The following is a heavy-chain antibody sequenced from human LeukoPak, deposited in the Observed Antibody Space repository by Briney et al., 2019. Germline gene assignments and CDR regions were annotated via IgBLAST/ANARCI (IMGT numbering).Heavy chain of an antibody. D-gene: IGHD3-3*01. J-gene: IGHJ5*02. CDR2: IYHSGNT. CDR1: GGSISSSSYY. V-gene: IGHV4-39*07. Sequence: SETLSLTCTVSGGSISSSSYYWGWIRQPPGKGLEWIGSIYHSGNTYYNPSLKSRVTISVDTSKNQFSLELSSVTAADTAVYYCARDPSRRFGAWGQGTLVTVSS. CDR3: ARDPSRRFGA.